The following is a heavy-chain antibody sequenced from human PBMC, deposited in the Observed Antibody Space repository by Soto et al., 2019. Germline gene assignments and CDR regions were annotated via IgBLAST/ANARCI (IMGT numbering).Heavy chain of an antibody. V-gene: IGHV4-4*02. CDR2: IYHSGST. CDR3: ARDEVAVADTGSYGMDV. J-gene: IGHJ6*02. CDR1: GGSISSSNW. Sequence: LETLSLTCAVSGGSISSSNWWSWVRQPPGKGLEWIGEIYHSGSTNYNPSLKSRVTISVDKSKNQFSLKLSSVTAADTAVYYCARDEVAVADTGSYGMDVWGQGTTVTVSS. D-gene: IGHD6-19*01.